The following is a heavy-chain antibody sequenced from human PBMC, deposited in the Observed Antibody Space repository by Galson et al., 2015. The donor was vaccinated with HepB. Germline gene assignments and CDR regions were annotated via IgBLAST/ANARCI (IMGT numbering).Heavy chain of an antibody. CDR2: ISGSGGST. J-gene: IGHJ6*03. D-gene: IGHD4-11*01. CDR3: AKVPPTAYYYYMDV. CDR1: GFTFSSSA. V-gene: IGHV3-23*01. Sequence: SLRLSCAASGFTFSSSAMSWVRQAPGKGLEWVSTISGSGGSTYYADSVKGRFTISRDNSKSTLYLQMNSLRAEDTAVYYCAKVPPTAYYYYMDVWGKGTTVTVSS.